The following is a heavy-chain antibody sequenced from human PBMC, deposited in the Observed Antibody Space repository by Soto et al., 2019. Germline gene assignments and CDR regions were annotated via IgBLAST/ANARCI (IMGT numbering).Heavy chain of an antibody. V-gene: IGHV4-4*03. CDR2: IYHSGST. D-gene: IGHD1-26*01. J-gene: IGHJ3*02. CDR3: ARVPGELLDAFDI. CDR1: GGSISSSNW. Sequence: LPETLSLTCAVSGGSISSSNWWSWVRQPLGKGLEWIGEIYHSGSTNYNPSLKSRVTISVDKSKNQFSLKLSSVTAADTAVYYCARVPGELLDAFDIWGQGTMVTVSS.